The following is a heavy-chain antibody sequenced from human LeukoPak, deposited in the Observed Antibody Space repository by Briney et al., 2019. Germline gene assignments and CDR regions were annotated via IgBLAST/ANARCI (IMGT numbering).Heavy chain of an antibody. CDR2: ISAYNGNT. D-gene: IGHD4-17*01. CDR3: AKHAGGSGDYALDY. Sequence: GASVKVSCKASGYTFTSYSISWVRQAPGQGLEWMGWISAYNGNTNYAQKLQGRVTMTTDASTSTAYMELRSLRSDDTAVYYCAKHAGGSGDYALDYWGQGTLVTVSS. CDR1: GYTFTSYS. V-gene: IGHV1-18*01. J-gene: IGHJ4*02.